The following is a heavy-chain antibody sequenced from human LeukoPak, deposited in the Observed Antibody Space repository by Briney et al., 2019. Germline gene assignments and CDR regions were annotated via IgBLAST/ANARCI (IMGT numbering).Heavy chain of an antibody. Sequence: SETLSLTCTVSGGSISSYYWSWIRQPPGKGLGWIGFIYYSGSTNYNPSLKSRVTISVDTSKNQFSLKLSSVTAADTAVYYCASSYSTDYYYYYMDVWGKGATVTVSS. CDR1: GGSISSYY. J-gene: IGHJ6*03. D-gene: IGHD1-26*01. V-gene: IGHV4-59*01. CDR2: IYYSGST. CDR3: ASSYSTDYYYYYMDV.